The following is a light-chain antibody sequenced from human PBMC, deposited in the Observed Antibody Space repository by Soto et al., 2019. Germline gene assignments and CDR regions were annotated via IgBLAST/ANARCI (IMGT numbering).Light chain of an antibody. CDR1: QSVSSY. V-gene: IGKV3-11*01. Sequence: IVLSQSPVTLSLTPGERATFSCRASQSVSSYLAWYQQKPGQAPRLLIYDASNRATGIPARFSGSGSGTDFTLTISSLEPEDFAVYYCQQRSNWPPIAFGQGTKVDIK. CDR2: DAS. J-gene: IGKJ2*01. CDR3: QQRSNWPPIA.